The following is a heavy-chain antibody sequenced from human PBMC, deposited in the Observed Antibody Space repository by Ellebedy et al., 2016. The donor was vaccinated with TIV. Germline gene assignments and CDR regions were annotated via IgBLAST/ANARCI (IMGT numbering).Heavy chain of an antibody. D-gene: IGHD3-22*01. CDR3: GKEILVVVTPALDH. V-gene: IGHV3-23*01. Sequence: PGGSLRLSCAASGFTFSSYAMCWVRQAPGKGLEWVSTISDSGGNTHFPDSVKGRFTISRDNSRNTVYLQMNNLRAEDTAVYYCGKEILVVVTPALDHWGQGTLVTVSS. CDR1: GFTFSSYA. J-gene: IGHJ4*02. CDR2: ISDSGGNT.